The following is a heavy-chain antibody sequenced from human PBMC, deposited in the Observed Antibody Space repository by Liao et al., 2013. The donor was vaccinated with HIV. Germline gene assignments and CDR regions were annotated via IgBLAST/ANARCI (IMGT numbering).Heavy chain of an antibody. CDR3: ARDSRSRGEVTWFDP. V-gene: IGHV4-59*01. CDR2: IYYRGST. Sequence: QVQLQESGPGLVKSSETLSLTCSVSGGSINNYYWSWIRQPPGKALEWIGYIYYRGSTNYNPSFKSRVTISVAASKNQVSLTLSSVTPADTAVYYCARDSRSRGEVTWFDPWGQGTLVTVSS. CDR1: GGSINNYY. J-gene: IGHJ5*02. D-gene: IGHD3-16*01.